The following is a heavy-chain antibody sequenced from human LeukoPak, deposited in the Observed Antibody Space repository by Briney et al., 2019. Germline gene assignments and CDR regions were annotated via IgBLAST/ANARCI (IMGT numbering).Heavy chain of an antibody. CDR3: AKDKLRGYTLWDY. D-gene: IGHD5-12*01. CDR2: ISWNSGSI. CDR1: GFTFDDYA. V-gene: IGHV3-9*01. J-gene: IGHJ4*02. Sequence: PGRSLRLSCAASGFTFDDYAMHWVRQAPGKGLEWVSGISWNSGSIGCADSVKGRFTISRDNAKNTLYLQMNSLRAEDTAVYYCAKDKLRGYTLWDYWGQGTLVTVSS.